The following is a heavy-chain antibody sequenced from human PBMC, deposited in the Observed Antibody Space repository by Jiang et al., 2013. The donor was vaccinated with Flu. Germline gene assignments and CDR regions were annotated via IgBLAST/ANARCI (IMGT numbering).Heavy chain of an antibody. D-gene: IGHD4-23*01. CDR3: ARRPDLESVTHAYFYGMDV. CDR1: GGSFSGYY. CDR2: INHSGAT. V-gene: IGHV4-34*01. J-gene: IGHJ6*02. Sequence: GSGLVKPSETLSLTCAVYGGSFSGYYWSWIRQPPGKGLEWIGEINHSGATNYNPSLKSRVTISIDTSQRQFSLKLRSETAADTAVFYCARRPDLESVTHAYFYGMDVWGQGTTVTVSS.